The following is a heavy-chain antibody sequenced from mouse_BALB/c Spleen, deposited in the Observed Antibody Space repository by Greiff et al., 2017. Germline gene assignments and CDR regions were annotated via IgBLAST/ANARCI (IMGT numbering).Heavy chain of an antibody. CDR1: GFTFSSFG. CDR2: ISSGSSTI. CDR3: ARSPYYGKDAMDY. Sequence: EVKLMESGGGLVQPGGSRKLSCAASGFTFSSFGMHWVRQAPEKGLEWVAYISSGSSTIYYADTVKGRFTISRDNPKNTLFLQMTSLRSEDTAMYYCARSPYYGKDAMDYWGQGTSVTVSS. J-gene: IGHJ4*01. V-gene: IGHV5-17*02. D-gene: IGHD2-10*01.